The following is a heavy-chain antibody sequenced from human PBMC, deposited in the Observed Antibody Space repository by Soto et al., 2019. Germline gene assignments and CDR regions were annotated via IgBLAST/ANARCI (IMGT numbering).Heavy chain of an antibody. CDR3: ASTDSTSCYRCYYHGMDV. V-gene: IGHV1-2*02. Sequence: ASVKVSCKASGYTFTAYYMHWVRQAPGQGLEWMGWINPNSGDTDYAQKFRGRVTMTRDTSISTGYMGLSRLTSDDTAIYFCASTDSTSCYRCYYHGMDVWGQGTTVTVSS. J-gene: IGHJ6*02. CDR1: GYTFTAYY. CDR2: INPNSGDT. D-gene: IGHD2-2*02.